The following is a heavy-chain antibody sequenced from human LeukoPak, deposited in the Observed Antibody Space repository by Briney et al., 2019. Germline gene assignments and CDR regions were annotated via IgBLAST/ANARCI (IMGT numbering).Heavy chain of an antibody. CDR1: GYSISSGYY. V-gene: IGHV4-38-2*02. J-gene: IGHJ4*02. Sequence: SETLSLTCTVSGYSISSGYYWGWIRPPPGKGLEWIGSIYHSGSTYYNPSLKSRVTTSVDTSKNQFSLKLSSVTAADTAVYYCARDPAYYYGSGSYLARDYWGQGTLVTVSS. CDR3: ARDPAYYYGSGSYLARDY. D-gene: IGHD3-10*01. CDR2: IYHSGST.